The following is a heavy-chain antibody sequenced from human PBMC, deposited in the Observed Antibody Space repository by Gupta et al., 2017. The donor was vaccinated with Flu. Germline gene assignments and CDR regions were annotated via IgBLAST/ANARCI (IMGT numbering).Heavy chain of an antibody. CDR3: ARVRNTNHPLPDF. CDR2: IYYSGFT. Sequence: SSDDYYWSWIRQYPGKGLEWIGFIYYSGFTSYNPSLKTPMTISFDTSKNQFSLNLKSLTAADTAIYYCARVRNTNHPLPDFWGQGTLVTVSS. CDR1: SSDDYY. V-gene: IGHV4-31*01. J-gene: IGHJ4*02. D-gene: IGHD1-14*01.